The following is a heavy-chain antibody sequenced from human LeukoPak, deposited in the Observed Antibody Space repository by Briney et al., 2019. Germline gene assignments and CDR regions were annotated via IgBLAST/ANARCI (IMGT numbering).Heavy chain of an antibody. J-gene: IGHJ6*02. CDR1: GFTFSSYA. CDR3: ARGVGYYGSGSYGNYYYGMDV. CDR2: IYSGGST. Sequence: GGSLRLSCAASGFTFSSYAMSWVRQAPGKGLEWVSVIYSGGSTYYADSVKGRFTISRHNSKNTLYLQMNSLRAEDTAVYYCARGVGYYGSGSYGNYYYGMDVWGQGTTVTVSS. D-gene: IGHD3-10*01. V-gene: IGHV3-53*04.